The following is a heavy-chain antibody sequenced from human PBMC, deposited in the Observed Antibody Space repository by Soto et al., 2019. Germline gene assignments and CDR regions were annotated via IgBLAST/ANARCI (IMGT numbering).Heavy chain of an antibody. CDR1: GFTFSSYG. Sequence: GSLRLSCAASGFTFSSYGMHWVRQAPGKGLEWVAVIWYDGSNKYYADSVKGRFTISRDNSKNTLYLQMNSLRAEDTAVYYCASQATVTAYYYYYMDVWGKGTTVTVSS. V-gene: IGHV3-33*01. CDR2: IWYDGSNK. J-gene: IGHJ6*03. CDR3: ASQATVTAYYYYYMDV. D-gene: IGHD2-21*02.